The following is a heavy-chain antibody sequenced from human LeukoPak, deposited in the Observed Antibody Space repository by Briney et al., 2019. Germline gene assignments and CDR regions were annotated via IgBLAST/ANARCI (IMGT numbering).Heavy chain of an antibody. D-gene: IGHD3-22*01. J-gene: IGHJ4*02. CDR2: ISSSSSTI. Sequence: PGGSLRLSCAASGFTFSSYSMNWVRQAPGKGLEWVSYISSSSSTIYYADSVKGRFTISRDNAKNSLYLQMNSLRDEDTAVYYCARDVARYYYDSSGYGLFDYWGQGTLVTVSS. CDR3: ARDVARYYYDSSGYGLFDY. V-gene: IGHV3-48*02. CDR1: GFTFSSYS.